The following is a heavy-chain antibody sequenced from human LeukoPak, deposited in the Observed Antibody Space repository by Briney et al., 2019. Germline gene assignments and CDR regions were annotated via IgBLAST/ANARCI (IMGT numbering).Heavy chain of an antibody. CDR3: ARITPNRNDLRPYFFDS. D-gene: IGHD1-20*01. Sequence: PSETLSLTCTVSGGSIRSYYWSWVRQSPGKGLEWISYIYYSGITNYNPSLKSRVTISVDTSKNQFSLRMTSVTAADTAVYYCARITPNRNDLRPYFFDSWGQGALVTVSS. CDR1: GGSIRSYY. V-gene: IGHV4-59*13. CDR2: IYYSGIT. J-gene: IGHJ4*02.